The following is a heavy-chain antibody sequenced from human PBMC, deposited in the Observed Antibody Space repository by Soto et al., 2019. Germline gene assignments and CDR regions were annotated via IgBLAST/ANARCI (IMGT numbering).Heavy chain of an antibody. CDR1: GFTFSSYA. V-gene: IGHV3-30-3*01. Sequence: QVQLVESGGGVVQPGRSLRLSCAASGFTFSSYAMHWVRQAPGKGLEWVAVISYDGSNKYYADSVKGRFTISRDNSKNKLYLQMNSLRAEDTAVYYCARGRIQLWLDYWGQGTLVTVSS. J-gene: IGHJ4*02. CDR2: ISYDGSNK. D-gene: IGHD5-18*01. CDR3: ARGRIQLWLDY.